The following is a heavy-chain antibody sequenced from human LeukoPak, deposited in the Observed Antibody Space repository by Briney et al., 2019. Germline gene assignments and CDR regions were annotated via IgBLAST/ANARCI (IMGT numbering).Heavy chain of an antibody. V-gene: IGHV1-58*02. CDR3: AKDQTVGGTSPFDY. CDR2: IVVGSGNT. D-gene: IGHD1-26*01. Sequence: GTSVKVSCKASGFTFTSSAMQWVRQARGQRLEWIGWIVVGSGNTNYAQKFQERVTITRDMSTSTAYMELSSLRSEDTAVYYCAKDQTVGGTSPFDYWGQGTLVTVSS. J-gene: IGHJ4*02. CDR1: GFTFTSSA.